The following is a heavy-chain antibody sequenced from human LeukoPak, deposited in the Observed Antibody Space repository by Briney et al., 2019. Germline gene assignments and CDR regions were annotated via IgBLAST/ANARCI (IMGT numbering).Heavy chain of an antibody. CDR2: IKSDGGT. D-gene: IGHD2-2*01. CDR1: GFTFSSYC. V-gene: IGHV3-74*01. Sequence: GGSLRLSCAASGFTFSSYCMNWVRQAPGKGLVWVSRIKSDGGTNYADSVKGRFTISRDNAKKTVSLQMNSLRPEDTGVYYCASPAPEVVDDCPGHFHYWGQGTLVTVSS. CDR3: ASPAPEVVDDCPGHFHY. J-gene: IGHJ4*02.